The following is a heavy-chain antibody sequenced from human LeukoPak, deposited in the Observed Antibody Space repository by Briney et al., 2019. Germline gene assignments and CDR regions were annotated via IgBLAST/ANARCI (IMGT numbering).Heavy chain of an antibody. V-gene: IGHV5-51*01. J-gene: IGHJ4*02. D-gene: IGHD6-19*01. CDR1: GYIFTSYL. CDR3: ARHKGRQWPASDY. Sequence: GESLKISCKGSGYIFTSYLIGWVRQMPGKGPEWMGIIYPGDSDTRYSPSFQGQVTISADKSISTAYLQWSSLKASDTAMYYCARHKGRQWPASDYWGQGTLVTVSS. CDR2: IYPGDSDT.